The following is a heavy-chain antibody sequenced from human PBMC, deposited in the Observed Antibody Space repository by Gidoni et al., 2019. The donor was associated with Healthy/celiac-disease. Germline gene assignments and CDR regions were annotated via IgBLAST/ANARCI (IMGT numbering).Heavy chain of an antibody. J-gene: IGHJ6*02. D-gene: IGHD1-26*01. V-gene: IGHV3-49*04. Sequence: EVQLVESGGGLVQPGRSLRLSCTASGFTFGDYAMSWVRQAPGKGLEWVGFIRSKAYGGTTEYAASVKGRFTISRDDSKSIAYLQMNSLKTEDTAVYYCTIAIYRELHYGMDVWGQGTTVTVSS. CDR2: IRSKAYGGTT. CDR1: GFTFGDYA. CDR3: TIAIYRELHYGMDV.